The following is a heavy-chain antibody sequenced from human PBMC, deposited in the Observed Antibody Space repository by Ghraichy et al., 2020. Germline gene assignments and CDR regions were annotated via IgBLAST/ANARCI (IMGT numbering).Heavy chain of an antibody. V-gene: IGHV3-11*01. Sequence: LSLTCAASGFTFSDYYMSWIRQAPGKGLEWVSYISSSGSTIYYADSVKGRFTISRDNAKNSLYLQMNSLRAEDTAVYYCARDEQPSRGWFDPWGQGTLVTVSS. D-gene: IGHD1/OR15-1a*01. CDR1: GFTFSDYY. CDR2: ISSSGSTI. J-gene: IGHJ5*02. CDR3: ARDEQPSRGWFDP.